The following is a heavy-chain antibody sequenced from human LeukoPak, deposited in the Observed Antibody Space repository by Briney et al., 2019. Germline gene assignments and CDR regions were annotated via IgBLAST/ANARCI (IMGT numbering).Heavy chain of an antibody. J-gene: IGHJ4*02. CDR1: GYSFTSYW. V-gene: IGHV5-51*01. CDR3: ARGSDYDILTGYLYYFDY. CDR2: IYPGDSDT. D-gene: IGHD3-9*01. Sequence: GESLKISCKGSGYSFTSYWIAWVRQMPGKGLEWMGIIYPGDSDTKYSPSFQGQVTISADKSISTAYLQWSSLKASDTAMYYCARGSDYDILTGYLYYFDYWGQGTLVTVSS.